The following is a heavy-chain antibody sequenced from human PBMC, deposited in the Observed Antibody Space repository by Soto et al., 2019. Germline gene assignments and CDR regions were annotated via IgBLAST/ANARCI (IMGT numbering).Heavy chain of an antibody. D-gene: IGHD2-2*01. CDR2: ISSNGGST. J-gene: IGHJ4*02. CDR1: GFTFSSYA. Sequence: GGSLRLSCSASGFTFSSYAMHWVRQAPGKGLEYVSAISSNGGSTYYADSVKGRFTISRDNSKNTLYLQMSSLRAEDTAVYYCARDFCPVPTCYDLWGQGVLVTVSS. CDR3: ARDFCPVPTCYDL. V-gene: IGHV3-64D*06.